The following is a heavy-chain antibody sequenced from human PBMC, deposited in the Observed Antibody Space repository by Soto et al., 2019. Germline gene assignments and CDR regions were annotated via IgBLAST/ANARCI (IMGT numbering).Heavy chain of an antibody. CDR1: GFTFNNFG. Sequence: QVQLVESGGGVVQPGKSLRLSCAASGFTFNNFGMHWVRQAPGKGLEWVSVVSYDGPNKYYADSVTGRFTVSRDNAKQMVYLQMNNLTAEATAVYYCAKDLAVTYWDFALWGRGTLVTVS. J-gene: IGHJ2*01. CDR2: VSYDGPNK. D-gene: IGHD3-16*01. CDR3: AKDLAVTYWDFAL. V-gene: IGHV3-30*18.